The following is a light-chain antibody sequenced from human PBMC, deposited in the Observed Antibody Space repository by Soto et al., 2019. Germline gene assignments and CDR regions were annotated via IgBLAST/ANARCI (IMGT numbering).Light chain of an antibody. CDR3: QQYNNWPRT. J-gene: IGKJ1*01. Sequence: EIVMTQSPATLSVSPGERATLSCRASQSISSSFLAWYQQQPGQAPRLLMYDTTPRATGIPARFSGSGSGTEFTLTISSLQSEDFAVYYCQQYNNWPRTFGQGTKVEIK. V-gene: IGKV3-15*01. CDR1: QSISSS. CDR2: DTT.